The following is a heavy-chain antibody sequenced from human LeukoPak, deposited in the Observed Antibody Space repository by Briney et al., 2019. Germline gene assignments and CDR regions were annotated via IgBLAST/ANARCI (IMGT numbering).Heavy chain of an antibody. CDR1: GFTFSSYS. D-gene: IGHD2-15*01. Sequence: PGGSLRLSCAASGFTFSSYSMNWVRQAPGKGLEWVSSISSSSSYIYYADSVKGRFTISRDNAKNSLYLQMNSLRAEDTAVYYCARDIWEDIVADYWGQGTLVTVSS. CDR2: ISSSSSYI. CDR3: ARDIWEDIVADY. J-gene: IGHJ4*02. V-gene: IGHV3-21*01.